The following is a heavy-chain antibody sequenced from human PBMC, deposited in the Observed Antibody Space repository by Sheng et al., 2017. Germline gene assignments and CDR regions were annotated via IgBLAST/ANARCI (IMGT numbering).Heavy chain of an antibody. J-gene: IGHJ4*02. CDR2: ISGSGGTT. CDR3: AKERYYYDSSGHQYYLDY. CDR1: GFTFSSYA. V-gene: IGHV3-23*01. Sequence: EVQLLESGGGLVQPGGSLRLSCAASGFTFSSYAMSWVRQAPVKGLEWVSAISGSGGTTYYADSVKGRFTISRDNSKNTLYLQLNRLRAEDTAVYYCAKERYYYDSSGHQYYLDYWGQGTLVTVSS. D-gene: IGHD3-22*01.